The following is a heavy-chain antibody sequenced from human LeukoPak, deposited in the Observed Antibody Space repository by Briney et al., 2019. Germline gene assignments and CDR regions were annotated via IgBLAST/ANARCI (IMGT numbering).Heavy chain of an antibody. V-gene: IGHV3-48*04. J-gene: IGHJ4*02. Sequence: PGGSLRLSCGASGFTFSFYWMTWVRQAPGKGLEWVSYISSSGSTIYYADSVKGRFTISRDNAKNSLYLQMNSLRAEDTAVYYCAGPLGYCSGGSCPSWGQGTLVTVSS. CDR1: GFTFSFYW. CDR3: AGPLGYCSGGSCPS. CDR2: ISSSGSTI. D-gene: IGHD2-15*01.